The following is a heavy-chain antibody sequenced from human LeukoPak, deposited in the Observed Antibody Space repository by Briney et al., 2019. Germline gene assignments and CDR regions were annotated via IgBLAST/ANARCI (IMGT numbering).Heavy chain of an antibody. CDR3: AKVSSFTTVY. CDR1: GFTFSSYA. CDR2: ISGSGGTT. D-gene: IGHD4-17*01. Sequence: GGSLRLSCAASGFTFSSYAMSWVRQAPGKGLEWVSAISGSGGTTYYADSAKGRFTISRDNSKNTLYLQMNSLRAEDTAEYYCAKVSSFTTVYWLQGTLVTVSS. V-gene: IGHV3-23*01. J-gene: IGHJ4*02.